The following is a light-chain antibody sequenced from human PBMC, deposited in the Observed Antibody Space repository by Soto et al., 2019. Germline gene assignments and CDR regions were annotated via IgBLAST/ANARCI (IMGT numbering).Light chain of an antibody. CDR1: RSNIGNYY. Sequence: QPPSMSAAPGQKSTMSCSGGRSNIGNYYVSWHQQLPGTAPKLLIYENDKRPSGIPDRFSGSKSGTSATLGITGLQTGDEADYYCGTWDSSLSIFVFGSGTKGTVL. CDR2: END. CDR3: GTWDSSLSIFV. J-gene: IGLJ1*01. V-gene: IGLV1-51*02.